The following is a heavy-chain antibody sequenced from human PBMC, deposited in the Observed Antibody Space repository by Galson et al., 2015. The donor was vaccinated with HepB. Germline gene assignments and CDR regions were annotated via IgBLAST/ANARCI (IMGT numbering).Heavy chain of an antibody. Sequence: LRLSCAPSGFTLTNHGMHWVRQAPGKGLEWVAVIWHDGSKTIYVDSVRGRFTISRDNSENTVYLQMNSLRAEDTAVYYCARDTKMFTGIDYMDVWDKGTAVTVSS. CDR3: ARDTKMFTGIDYMDV. V-gene: IGHV3-33*01. J-gene: IGHJ6*03. CDR1: GFTLTNHG. D-gene: IGHD1-1*01. CDR2: IWHDGSKT.